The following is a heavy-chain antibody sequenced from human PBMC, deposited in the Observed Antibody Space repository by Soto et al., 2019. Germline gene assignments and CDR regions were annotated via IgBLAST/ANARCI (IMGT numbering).Heavy chain of an antibody. CDR1: AFTFRVYG. J-gene: IGHJ1*01. V-gene: IGHV3-30*18. CDR3: AQAPPGGWHFYDT. D-gene: IGHD6-19*01. CDR2: ISYDGKKK. Sequence: WRSLRLSCAASAFTFRVYGMHWVRQAPSKGLEWVADISYDGKKKYYTDSVKGRITISRDNSKNTLYLQMNSMRTEDTALQYSAQAPPGGWHFYDTWGQGTLVTVSS.